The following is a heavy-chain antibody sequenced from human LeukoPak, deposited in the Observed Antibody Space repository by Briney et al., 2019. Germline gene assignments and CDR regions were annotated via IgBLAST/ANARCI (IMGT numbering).Heavy chain of an antibody. CDR2: IFSSGTT. CDR3: ARDPSYRDYYGSGSYPFDY. J-gene: IGHJ4*02. Sequence: SETLSLTCTVSGGSISSSNYYWGWIRQPPGKGLEWIGTIFSSGTTYYNPSLKSRVTISVDTSKNQFSLKLSSVTAADTAVYYCARDPSYRDYYGSGSYPFDYWGQGTLVTVSS. CDR1: GGSISSSNYY. D-gene: IGHD3-10*01. V-gene: IGHV4-39*07.